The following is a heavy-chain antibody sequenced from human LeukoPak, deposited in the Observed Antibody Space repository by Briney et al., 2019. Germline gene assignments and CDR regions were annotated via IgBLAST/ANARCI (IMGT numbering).Heavy chain of an antibody. Sequence: SETLSLTCTVSGGSISSYYWSWIRQPPGKGLEWIGYIYYSGSTNYNPSLKSRVTISVDTSKNQFSLKLSSVTAADTAVYYCARDKSEPTIFGVAPGAFDIWGQGTMVTVSS. CDR2: IYYSGST. J-gene: IGHJ3*02. V-gene: IGHV4-59*01. CDR3: ARDKSEPTIFGVAPGAFDI. CDR1: GGSISSYY. D-gene: IGHD3-3*01.